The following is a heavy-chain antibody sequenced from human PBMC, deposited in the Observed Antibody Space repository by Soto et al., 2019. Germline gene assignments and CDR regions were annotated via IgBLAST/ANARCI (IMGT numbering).Heavy chain of an antibody. Sequence: PGESLKISCNGSGYSFTSYWISWVRQMPGKGLEWMGRIDPSDSYTNYSPSFQGHVTISADKSISTAYLQWSSLKASDTAMYYCARLVGSSSSLYYYGMDVWGQGTTVTVSS. CDR1: GYSFTSYW. D-gene: IGHD6-6*01. V-gene: IGHV5-10-1*01. J-gene: IGHJ6*02. CDR2: IDPSDSYT. CDR3: ARLVGSSSSLYYYGMDV.